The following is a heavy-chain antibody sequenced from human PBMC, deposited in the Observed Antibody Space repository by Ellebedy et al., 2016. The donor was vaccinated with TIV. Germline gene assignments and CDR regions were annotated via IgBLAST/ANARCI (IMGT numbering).Heavy chain of an antibody. Sequence: GESLKISXAASGFTFSSYSMNWVRQAPGKGLEWVSSISSSSSYIYYADSVKGRFTISRDNAKNSLYLQMNSLRAEDTAVYYCARDRGDTAMAPGGELDYYYYYGMDVWGQGTTVTVSS. CDR3: ARDRGDTAMAPGGELDYYYYYGMDV. J-gene: IGHJ6*02. D-gene: IGHD5-18*01. CDR2: ISSSSSYI. CDR1: GFTFSSYS. V-gene: IGHV3-21*01.